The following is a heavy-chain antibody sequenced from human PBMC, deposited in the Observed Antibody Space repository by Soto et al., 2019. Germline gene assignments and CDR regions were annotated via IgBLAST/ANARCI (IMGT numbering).Heavy chain of an antibody. Sequence: QVQLVESGGGVVQPGRSLRLSCAASGFTFSSYAMHWVRQAPGKGLEWVAVISYDGSNKYYADSVKGRFTISRDNSKNTLYLQMNSLRAEDTAVYYCARDLTDGYYYYYGMDVWGQGTTVTVSS. V-gene: IGHV3-30-3*01. CDR2: ISYDGSNK. CDR3: ARDLTDGYYYYYGMDV. CDR1: GFTFSSYA. J-gene: IGHJ6*02.